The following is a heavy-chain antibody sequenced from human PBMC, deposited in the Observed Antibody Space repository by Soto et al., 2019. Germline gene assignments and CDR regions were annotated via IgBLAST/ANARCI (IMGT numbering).Heavy chain of an antibody. CDR2: IDPSAGFT. CDR1: GYTFTTHY. J-gene: IGHJ4*02. V-gene: IGHV1-46*01. Sequence: ASVKVSCKASGYTFTTHYILWVRQAPGQGLDWMGIIDPSAGFTTYAQNFRGRVTMTRDTSTSTIYMELRSLRSDDTALYYCARSPVQTGTALFFFDYWGQGTQVTVSS. D-gene: IGHD1-1*01. CDR3: ARSPVQTGTALFFFDY.